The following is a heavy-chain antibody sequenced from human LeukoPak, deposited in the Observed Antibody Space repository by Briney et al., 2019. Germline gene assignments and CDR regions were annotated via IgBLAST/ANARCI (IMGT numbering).Heavy chain of an antibody. CDR3: ARGHTWLGLVLRVAFDL. J-gene: IGHJ3*01. CDR2: TTRSGTI. V-gene: IGHV4-34*01. CDR1: GESLSGYY. Sequence: SETLSLTCEVYGESLSGYYWSWIRQSPRKGLEWIGETTRSGTIVYNPSLKSRSTISVEMSKNQVSLNLSSVTAADTAVYYCARGHTWLGLVLRVAFDLWGQGTMVTVSS. D-gene: IGHD2/OR15-2a*01.